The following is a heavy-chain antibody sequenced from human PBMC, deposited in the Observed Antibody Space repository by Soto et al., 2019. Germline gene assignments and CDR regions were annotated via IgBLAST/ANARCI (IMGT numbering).Heavy chain of an antibody. V-gene: IGHV6-1*01. J-gene: IGHJ6*02. Sequence: PSQTLSLTCAISEDSVSSNSAAWNWIRQSPSRGLEWLGRTYYRSKWYNDYAVSVKSRITINPDTSKNQFSLQLNSVTPEDTAVYYCAAFRSAMVHGVIRFGMDGWGQGTTVTVSS. CDR2: TYYRSKWYN. CDR3: AAFRSAMVHGVIRFGMDG. D-gene: IGHD3-10*01. CDR1: EDSVSSNSAA.